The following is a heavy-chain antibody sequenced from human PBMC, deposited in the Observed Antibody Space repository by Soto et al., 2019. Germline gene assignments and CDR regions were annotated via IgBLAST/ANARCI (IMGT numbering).Heavy chain of an antibody. V-gene: IGHV4-61*01. J-gene: IGHJ6*02. CDR1: GDSVTSVSDY. CDR2: IYYSGRA. D-gene: IGHD3-10*01. CDR3: ARGVGFGYYYYHMDL. Sequence: QVQLQESGPGLVKPSETLSLTCTVSGDSVTSVSDYWSWSRQPPGKGLEWIGYIYYSGRADYNPSLGSRVTISIDTSKNQFSLKLTSVTAADTAVYYCARGVGFGYYYYHMDLWGQGNTVTVSS.